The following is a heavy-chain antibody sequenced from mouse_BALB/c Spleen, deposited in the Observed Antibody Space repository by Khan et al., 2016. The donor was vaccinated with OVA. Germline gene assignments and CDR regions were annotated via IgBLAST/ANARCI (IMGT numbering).Heavy chain of an antibody. CDR1: GFSLTSSG. V-gene: IGHV2-9*02. J-gene: IGHJ2*01. D-gene: IGHD1-3*01. Sequence: VELKESGPGLVAPSQSLSITCTVSGFSLTSSGVHWVHQPPGKGLEWLGVIWAGGSTNSNSAIMSRLSISKDNFNSQVLFKMHSLQTDDSAINYCARLEDIWGQGNTLTVTS. CDR3: ARLEDI. CDR2: IWAGGST.